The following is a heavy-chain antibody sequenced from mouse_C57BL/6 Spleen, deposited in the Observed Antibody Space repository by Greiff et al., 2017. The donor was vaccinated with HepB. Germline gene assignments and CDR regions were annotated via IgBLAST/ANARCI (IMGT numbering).Heavy chain of an antibody. J-gene: IGHJ4*01. CDR1: GYTFTDYN. CDR2: INPNNGGT. Sequence: EVKLQESGPELVKPGASVKMSCKASGYTFTDYNMHWVKQSHGKSLEWIGYINPNNGGTSYNQKFKGKATLTVNKSSSTAYMELRSLTSEDSAVYYCARPTGTRAMDYWGQGTSVTVSS. CDR3: ARPTGTRAMDY. V-gene: IGHV1-22*01. D-gene: IGHD4-1*02.